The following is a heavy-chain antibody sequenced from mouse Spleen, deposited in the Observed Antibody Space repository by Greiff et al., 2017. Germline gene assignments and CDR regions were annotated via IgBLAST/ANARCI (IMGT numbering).Heavy chain of an antibody. CDR3: ASGSSYAMDY. CDR1: GYKIKDTY. Sequence: VQLQQSGAELVKPGASVKLSCTASGYKIKDTYMHWVKQRHEQGLEWIGRIDPANGNTKYDPKFQGKATITADTSSNTAYLQLSSLTSEDTAVYYCASGSSYAMDYWGQGTSVTVSS. D-gene: IGHD1-1*01. J-gene: IGHJ4*01. CDR2: IDPANGNT. V-gene: IGHV14-3*02.